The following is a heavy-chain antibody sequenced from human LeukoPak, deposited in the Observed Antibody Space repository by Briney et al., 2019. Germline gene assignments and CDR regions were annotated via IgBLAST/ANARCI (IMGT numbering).Heavy chain of an antibody. Sequence: SETLSLTCAVYGGSFSAYYWSWIRQPPGKGLEWIGEINHSGSTNYNPSLKSRVTISVDTSKNQFSLKLSSVTAADTAVYYCARAGYGTPDWFDPWGQGTLVTVSS. CDR1: GGSFSAYY. CDR3: ARAGYGTPDWFDP. V-gene: IGHV4-34*01. J-gene: IGHJ5*02. CDR2: INHSGST. D-gene: IGHD5-12*01.